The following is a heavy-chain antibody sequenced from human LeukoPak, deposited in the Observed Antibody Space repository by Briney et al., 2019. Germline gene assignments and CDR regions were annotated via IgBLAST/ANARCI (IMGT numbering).Heavy chain of an antibody. CDR3: ARAPSSGWYNNWFDP. J-gene: IGHJ5*02. D-gene: IGHD6-19*01. CDR2: ISSSSSYI. CDR1: GFTFSSYS. V-gene: IGHV3-21*01. Sequence: GGSLGLSCAASGFTFSSYSMNWVRQAPGKGLEWVSSISSSSSYIYYADSVKGRFTISRDNAKNSLYLQMNSLRAEDTAVYYCARAPSSGWYNNWFDPWGQGTLVTVSS.